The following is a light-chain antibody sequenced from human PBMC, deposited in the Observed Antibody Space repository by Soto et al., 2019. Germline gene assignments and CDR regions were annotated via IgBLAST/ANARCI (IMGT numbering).Light chain of an antibody. Sequence: PWFLSASLGGPVRITGRASQAISNYLNWYQQKPGKAPSLLMHGASYLESGVPTRFSGSGSGTDFTLTISSLQPEDFAIYYCQQSCNSSEITFGHGTRLEIK. CDR3: QQSCNSSEIT. V-gene: IGKV1-39*01. CDR1: QAISNY. J-gene: IGKJ5*01. CDR2: GAS.